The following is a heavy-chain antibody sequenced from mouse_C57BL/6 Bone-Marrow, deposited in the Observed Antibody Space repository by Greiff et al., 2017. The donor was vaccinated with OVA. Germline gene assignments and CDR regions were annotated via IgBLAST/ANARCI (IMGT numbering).Heavy chain of an antibody. D-gene: IGHD2-1*01. CDR2: IDPENGDT. CDR1: GFNIKDDY. CDR3: TLSTPWFAY. V-gene: IGHV14-4*01. J-gene: IGHJ3*01. Sequence: LVESGAELVRPGASVKLSCTASGFNIKDDYMHWVKQRPEQGLEWIGWIDPENGDTEYASKFQGKATITADTSSNTAYLQLSSLTSEDTAVYYCTLSTPWFAYWGQGTLVTVSA.